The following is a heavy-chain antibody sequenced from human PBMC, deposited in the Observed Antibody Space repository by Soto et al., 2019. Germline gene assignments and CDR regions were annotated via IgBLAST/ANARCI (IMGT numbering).Heavy chain of an antibody. V-gene: IGHV1-69*01. J-gene: IGHJ6*02. CDR3: ANLRLVDTAMVSTGGLDV. CDR2: IIPIFGTA. CDR1: GGTFSSYA. Sequence: QVQLVQSGAEVKKPGSSVKVSCKASGGTFSSYAISWVRQAPGQGLEWMGGIIPIFGTANYAQKFQGRVTITADESTSTAYMALSSLRSEDTAVYYCANLRLVDTAMVSTGGLDVWGQGTTVTVSS. D-gene: IGHD5-18*01.